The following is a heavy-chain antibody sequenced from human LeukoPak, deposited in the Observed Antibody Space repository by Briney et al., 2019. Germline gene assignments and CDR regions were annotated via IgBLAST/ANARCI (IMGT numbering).Heavy chain of an antibody. D-gene: IGHD3-16*02. J-gene: IGHJ3*02. CDR2: IYYSGST. Sequence: SETLSLTCTVSGGSINSDYWSWIRQPPGKGLEWIGYIYYSGSTNYNPSLKSRVTISVDTSKNQFSLKLSSVTAADTAVYYCARVIRAGSYAFDIWGQGTMVTVSS. V-gene: IGHV4-59*01. CDR3: ARVIRAGSYAFDI. CDR1: GGSINSDY.